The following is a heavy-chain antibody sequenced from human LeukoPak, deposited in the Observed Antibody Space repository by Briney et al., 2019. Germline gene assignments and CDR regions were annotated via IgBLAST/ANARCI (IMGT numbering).Heavy chain of an antibody. Sequence: GGSLRLSCAASGFTFSINAMSWVRQAPEKGLEWVSAISGSGGSTCYADSVKGRFTISRDNSKNTVYLQMNSLRGEDTAIYYCAKGGSSWYPHAFDIWGQGTMVTVSS. CDR3: AKGGSSWYPHAFDI. D-gene: IGHD6-13*01. J-gene: IGHJ3*02. CDR1: GFTFSINA. CDR2: ISGSGGST. V-gene: IGHV3-23*01.